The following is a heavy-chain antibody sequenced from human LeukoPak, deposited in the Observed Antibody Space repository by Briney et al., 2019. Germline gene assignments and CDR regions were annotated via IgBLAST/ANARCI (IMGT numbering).Heavy chain of an antibody. Sequence: SETLSLTCTVSGDSISSGDYYWNWMRQPAGKGLEWIGRIFPGGNTYFNPSLKSRVAISVDSSKNQFSLTLSSVTAADTAVYYCAGNRDAYFLNAFDIWGQGTMITVSS. CDR1: GDSISSGDYY. V-gene: IGHV4-61*02. CDR3: AGNRDAYFLNAFDI. D-gene: IGHD5-24*01. CDR2: IFPGGNT. J-gene: IGHJ3*02.